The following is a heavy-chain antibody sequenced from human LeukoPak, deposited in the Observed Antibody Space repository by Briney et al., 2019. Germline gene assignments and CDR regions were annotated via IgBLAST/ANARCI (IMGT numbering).Heavy chain of an antibody. CDR1: GFTFTNAW. J-gene: IGHJ5*02. V-gene: IGHV3-23*01. D-gene: IGHD3-9*01. Sequence: SGGSLRLSCAASGFTFTNAWMNWVRQAPGKGLEWVSAISGSGGSTYYADSVKGRFTISRDNSKNTLYLQMNSLRAEDTAVYYCAKEVYYDILTGYSTWGQGTLVTVSS. CDR2: ISGSGGST. CDR3: AKEVYYDILTGYST.